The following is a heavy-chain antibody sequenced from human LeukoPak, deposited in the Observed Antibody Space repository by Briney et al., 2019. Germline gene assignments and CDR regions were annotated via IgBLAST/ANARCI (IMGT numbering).Heavy chain of an antibody. J-gene: IGHJ4*02. CDR1: GYSISSGYY. CDR2: IYHSGST. V-gene: IGHV4-38-2*02. Sequence: SETLFLTCTVSGYSISSGYYWGWIRQPPGKGLEWIGSIYHSGSTYYNPSLKSRVTISVDTSKNQFSLKLSSVTAADTAVYYCASTKYSSSWWDYWGQGTLVTVSS. D-gene: IGHD6-13*01. CDR3: ASTKYSSSWWDY.